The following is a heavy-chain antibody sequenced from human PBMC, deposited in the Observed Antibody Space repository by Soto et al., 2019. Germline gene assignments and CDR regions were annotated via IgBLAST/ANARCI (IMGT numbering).Heavy chain of an antibody. CDR3: ARDVKSVLRYFDWLLVSTGMDV. CDR1: GFTFSSYA. CDR2: ISYDGSNK. V-gene: IGHV3-30-3*01. J-gene: IGHJ6*02. D-gene: IGHD3-9*01. Sequence: GGSLRLSCAASGFTFSSYAMHWVRQAPGKGLEWVAVISYDGSNKYYADSVKGRFTISRDNSKNTLYLQMNSLRAGDTAVYYCARDVKSVLRYFDWLLVSTGMDVWGQGTTVTVSS.